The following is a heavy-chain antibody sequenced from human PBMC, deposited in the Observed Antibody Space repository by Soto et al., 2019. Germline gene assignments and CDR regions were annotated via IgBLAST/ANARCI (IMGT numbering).Heavy chain of an antibody. CDR1: EFAFSTHA. J-gene: IGHJ5*02. CDR3: SASRDYNWFDP. V-gene: IGHV3-30-3*01. CDR2: ISFDGTNK. Sequence: LRLSCAASEFAFSTHAMHWVRQAPGEGLEWVAVISFDGTNKYYADSVKGRFTISRDNSRSTLYLQMNSLRIEDTAVYYCSASRDYNWFDPWGQGTLVTVSS. D-gene: IGHD2-21*02.